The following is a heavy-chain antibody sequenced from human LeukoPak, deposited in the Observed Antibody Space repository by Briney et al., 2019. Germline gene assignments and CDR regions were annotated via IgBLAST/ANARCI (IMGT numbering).Heavy chain of an antibody. CDR2: ISYSGT. V-gene: IGHV4-39*01. J-gene: IGHJ4*02. D-gene: IGHD1-26*01. CDR1: GGSIGISNYY. CDR3: ARRTSNPVGAIDY. Sequence: TPSETLSLTCTVSGGSIGISNYYWGWIRQPPGRGLEWIGSISYSGTYYNPSLKSRLTISVDTSKNHFSLNLRSVTAADTAVYYCARRTSNPVGAIDYWGQGTLVTVSS.